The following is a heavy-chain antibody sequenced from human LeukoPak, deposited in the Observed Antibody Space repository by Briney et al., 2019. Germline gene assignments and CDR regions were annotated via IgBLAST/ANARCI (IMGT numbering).Heavy chain of an antibody. CDR1: GGSFSGDY. D-gene: IGHD2-21*02. Sequence: PSETLSLTCAVYGGSFSGDYWTWIRQPPGKGLEWIGEINHSGGTNYNPSLKGRVTISVDTSKNQFSLKLSSVTAADTAVYYCARGHPLLDYWGQGTLVTVSS. V-gene: IGHV4-34*01. CDR3: ARGHPLLDY. J-gene: IGHJ4*02. CDR2: INHSGGT.